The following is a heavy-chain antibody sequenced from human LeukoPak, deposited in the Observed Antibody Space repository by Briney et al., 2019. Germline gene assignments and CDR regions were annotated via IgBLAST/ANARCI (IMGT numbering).Heavy chain of an antibody. CDR1: GFTFSSYE. Sequence: GGSLRLSCAASGFTFSSYEMNWVRQAPGKGLEWVSYISSSGSTMYYADSVKGRFTISRDNAKNSLYLQMNSLRAEDTAVYYCARAGPVTDFDYWGQGTLVTVSS. V-gene: IGHV3-48*03. CDR2: ISSSGSTM. CDR3: ARAGPVTDFDY. J-gene: IGHJ4*02. D-gene: IGHD4-17*01.